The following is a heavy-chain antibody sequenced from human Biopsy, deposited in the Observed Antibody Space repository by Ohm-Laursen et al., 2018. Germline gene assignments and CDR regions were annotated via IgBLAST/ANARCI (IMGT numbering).Heavy chain of an antibody. J-gene: IGHJ5*02. CDR2: IYPGGST. CDR3: ARGDYFDSNGYFWFDP. D-gene: IGHD3-22*01. CDR1: GGDINNYY. Sequence: SDTLSLTCNVSGGDINNYYWSWIRQPAGKGLEWIGRIYPGGSTNYNPSLKSRVTMSVDTSKNQFSLKLNSVTAADTAVYYCARGDYFDSNGYFWFDPWGQGTLVTVSS. V-gene: IGHV4-4*07.